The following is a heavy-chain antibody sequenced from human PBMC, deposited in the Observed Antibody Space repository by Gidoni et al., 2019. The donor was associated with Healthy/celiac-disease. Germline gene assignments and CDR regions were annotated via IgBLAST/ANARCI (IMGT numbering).Heavy chain of an antibody. Sequence: QVQLQQWGAGLLKPSETLSLTCAVYGGSFSGYYWSWIRQPPGKGLEWIGEINHSGSTNYNPSLKSRVTISVDTSKNQFSLKLSSVTAADTAVYYCASRSDGYKRNDLDYWGQGTLVTVSS. CDR3: ASRSDGYKRNDLDY. J-gene: IGHJ4*02. CDR2: INHSGST. D-gene: IGHD5-12*01. V-gene: IGHV4-34*02. CDR1: GGSFSGYY.